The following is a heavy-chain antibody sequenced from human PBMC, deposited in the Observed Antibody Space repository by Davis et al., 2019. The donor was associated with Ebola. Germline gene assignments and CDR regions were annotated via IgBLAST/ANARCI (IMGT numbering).Heavy chain of an antibody. CDR3: ARIVVPAAYYYYYYGMDV. CDR1: GYTFTSYY. V-gene: IGHV1-2*02. J-gene: IGHJ6*02. D-gene: IGHD2-2*01. Sequence: ASVKVSCKASGYTFTSYYMHWVRQAPGQGLEWMGWINPNSGGTNYAQKFQGRVTMTRDTSISTAYMELNRLRSDDTAVYYCARIVVPAAYYYYYYGMDVWCQGTTVTVSS. CDR2: INPNSGGT.